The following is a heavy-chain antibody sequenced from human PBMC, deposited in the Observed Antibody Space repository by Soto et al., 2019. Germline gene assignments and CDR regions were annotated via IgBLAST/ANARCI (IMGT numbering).Heavy chain of an antibody. CDR3: ARDLGGWPDY. V-gene: IGHV1-3*01. CDR1: GYTFTSYA. D-gene: IGHD2-15*01. Sequence: QVQLVQSGAEVKKPGASVKVSCKASGYTFTSYAMHWVRQAPGQRLEWMGWINAGNGNTKYSQKLQGRVPITRDTSASTAYMELSSLRSEDTAMYYCARDLGGWPDYWGQGTLVTVSS. CDR2: INAGNGNT. J-gene: IGHJ4*02.